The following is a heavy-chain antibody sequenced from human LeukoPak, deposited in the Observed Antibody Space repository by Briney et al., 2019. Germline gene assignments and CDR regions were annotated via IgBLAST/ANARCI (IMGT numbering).Heavy chain of an antibody. J-gene: IGHJ4*02. D-gene: IGHD2-2*01. V-gene: IGHV3-21*01. Sequence: GGSLRLSCAASGFTFSSYAMTWVRQAPGKGLEWVSFISSSGIYMYYADSVKGRFTISRDNAKNSLFLQMNSLRVEDTAVYYCARVHDLYCSTSSCFSVWGQGTLVTVSP. CDR3: ARVHDLYCSTSSCFSV. CDR1: GFTFSSYA. CDR2: ISSSGIYM.